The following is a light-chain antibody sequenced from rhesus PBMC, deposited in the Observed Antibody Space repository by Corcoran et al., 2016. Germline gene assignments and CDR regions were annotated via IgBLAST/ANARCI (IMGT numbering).Light chain of an antibody. CDR1: QDISIY. J-gene: IGKJ1*01. Sequence: DIQMTQSPSSVSASVGDRVTITCRASQDISIYLAWYQQKPGKAPKLRLYSATTLQSGVPSRFTGRGAGAEFTLTISSLQPEDFATYYCQKYNTLPPTFGQGTKVEIK. CDR3: QKYNTLPPT. CDR2: SAT. V-gene: IGKV1-25*02.